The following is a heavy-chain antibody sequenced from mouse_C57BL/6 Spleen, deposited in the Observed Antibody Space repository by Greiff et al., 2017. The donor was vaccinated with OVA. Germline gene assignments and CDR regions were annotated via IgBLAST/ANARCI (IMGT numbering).Heavy chain of an antibody. Sequence: QVQLQQPGAELVRPGTSVKLSCKASGYTFTSYWMHWVKQRPGQGLEWIGVIDPSDSYTNYNQKFKGKATLTVDTSSSTAYMQLSSLTSEDSAVYYCAREGATMAGVFAYWGQGTLVTVSA. J-gene: IGHJ3*01. D-gene: IGHD2-1*01. CDR3: AREGATMAGVFAY. V-gene: IGHV1-59*01. CDR1: GYTFTSYW. CDR2: IDPSDSYT.